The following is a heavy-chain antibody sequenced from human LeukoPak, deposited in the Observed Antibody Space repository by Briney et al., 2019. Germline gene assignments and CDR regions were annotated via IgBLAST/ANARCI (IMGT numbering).Heavy chain of an antibody. J-gene: IGHJ4*02. D-gene: IGHD3-10*01. CDR3: AKDVGGFYGTGSYGY. Sequence: GGSLRLSCAASGFSFNTYAMSCVRQAPGKGLEWVSGISGNGGITNYADSVKGRFTISRDNSKNTVYLQMNSLRAEDTAVYYCAKDVGGFYGTGSYGYWGQGILVTVSS. V-gene: IGHV3-23*01. CDR2: ISGNGGIT. CDR1: GFSFNTYA.